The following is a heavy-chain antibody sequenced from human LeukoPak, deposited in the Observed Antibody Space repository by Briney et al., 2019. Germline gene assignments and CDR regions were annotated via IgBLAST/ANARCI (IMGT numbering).Heavy chain of an antibody. CDR1: GYTFTSYD. CDR2: MNPNSGNT. D-gene: IGHD3-22*01. J-gene: IGHJ5*02. V-gene: IGHV1-8*03. Sequence: ASVKVSRKASGYTFTSYDINWVRQATGQGLEWMGWMNPNSGNTGYAQKFQGRVTITRNTSISTAYMELSSLRSEDTAVYYCARGRYYDTPFDPWGQGTLVTVSS. CDR3: ARGRYYDTPFDP.